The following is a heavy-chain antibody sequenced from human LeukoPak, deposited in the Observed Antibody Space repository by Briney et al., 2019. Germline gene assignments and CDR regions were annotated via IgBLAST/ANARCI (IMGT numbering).Heavy chain of an antibody. CDR1: AFTFSSFT. D-gene: IGHD3-16*01. CDR2: IRGRGGST. CDR3: GTEGGG. V-gene: IGHV3-23*01. Sequence: PGRSLRLSCAASAFTFSSFTMTWVRQAPGKGLKWVSAIRGRGGSTFYADSLEGRLTIARDNSKEMVYLQMSSLKVEDTAIYYCGTEGGGWGQGTKVTVSS. J-gene: IGHJ4*02.